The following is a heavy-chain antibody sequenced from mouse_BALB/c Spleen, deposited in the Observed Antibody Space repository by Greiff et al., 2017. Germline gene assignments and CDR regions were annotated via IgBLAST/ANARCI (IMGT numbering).Heavy chain of an antibody. CDR2: IWSGGST. CDR1: GFSLTSYG. Sequence: VQLQQSGPGLVQPSQSLSITCTVSGFSLTSYGVPWVRQSPGKGLEWLGVIWSGGSTDYNAAFISRLSISKDNAKSQVFFKMNSLQADDTAIYYCASKYGNYVEGFAYWGQGTLVTVSA. D-gene: IGHD2-10*02. J-gene: IGHJ3*01. V-gene: IGHV2-4-1*01. CDR3: ASKYGNYVEGFAY.